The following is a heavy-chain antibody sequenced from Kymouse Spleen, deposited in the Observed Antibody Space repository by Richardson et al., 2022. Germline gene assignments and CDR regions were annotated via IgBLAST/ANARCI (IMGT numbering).Heavy chain of an antibody. CDR2: IWYDGSNK. V-gene: IGHV3-33*01. Sequence: QVQLVESGGGVVQPGRSLRLSCAASGFTFSSYGMHWVRQAPGKGLEWVAVIWYDGSNKYYADSVKGRFTISRDNSKNTLYLQMNSLRAEDTAVYYCAREGIAVAGHYYGMDVWGQGTTVTVSS. CDR1: GFTFSSYG. J-gene: IGHJ6*02. CDR3: AREGIAVAGHYYGMDV. D-gene: IGHD6-19*01.